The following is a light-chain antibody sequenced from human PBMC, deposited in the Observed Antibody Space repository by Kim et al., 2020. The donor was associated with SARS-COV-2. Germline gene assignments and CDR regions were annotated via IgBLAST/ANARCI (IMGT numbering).Light chain of an antibody. CDR2: GAS. CDR3: QQYYSAPLT. J-gene: IGKJ4*01. Sequence: ATINCKSSQTLLSSSNNKNFLPWFQQKAGQPPKLLIYGASTRESGVPDRFSGSGSGTDFTLTISSLQAEDVAVYYCQQYYSAPLTFGGGTKVDIK. CDR1: QTLLSSSNNKNF. V-gene: IGKV4-1*01.